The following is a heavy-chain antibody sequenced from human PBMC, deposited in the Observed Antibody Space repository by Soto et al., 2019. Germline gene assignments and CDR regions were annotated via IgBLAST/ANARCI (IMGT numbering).Heavy chain of an antibody. CDR1: GFTFSSYS. D-gene: IGHD3-9*01. J-gene: IGHJ3*02. CDR2: ISSSSSYI. V-gene: IGHV3-21*01. Sequence: GGSLRLSCAASGFTFSSYSMNWVRQAPGKGLEWVSSISSSSSYIYYADSVKGRFTISRDNAKNSLYLQMNSLRAEDTAVYYCARDLPPAILTGYRGSNAFYIWGQGTMVTVSS. CDR3: ARDLPPAILTGYRGSNAFYI.